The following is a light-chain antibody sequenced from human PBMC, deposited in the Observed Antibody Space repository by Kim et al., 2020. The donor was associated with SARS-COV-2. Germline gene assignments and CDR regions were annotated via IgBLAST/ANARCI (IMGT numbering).Light chain of an antibody. V-gene: IGKV1-39*01. Sequence: DIQMTQSPSSLSASVGDRVTITCRASQSISSYLNWYQQKPGKAPNLLIYAASSLQSGVPSRFSGSGSGTDFTLTISSLQPEDFATYYCQQSYSTPPLTFGRGTNLDI. CDR3: QQSYSTPPLT. CDR2: AAS. J-gene: IGKJ4*01. CDR1: QSISSY.